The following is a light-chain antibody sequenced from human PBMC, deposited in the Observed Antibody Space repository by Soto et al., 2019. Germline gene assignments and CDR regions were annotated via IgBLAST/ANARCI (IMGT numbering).Light chain of an antibody. CDR2: TAS. J-gene: IGKJ2*01. CDR3: QQANSFPYT. CDR1: QDISTW. Sequence: DIQMTQSPSFVSASVGDRVTITCRASQDISTWLAWYQQKPGRAPNLLIYTASSLQSGVPSRFSGGGSGTDFTLTISSLQPEDFVTYYCQQANSFPYTFGQGTKLEIK. V-gene: IGKV1-12*01.